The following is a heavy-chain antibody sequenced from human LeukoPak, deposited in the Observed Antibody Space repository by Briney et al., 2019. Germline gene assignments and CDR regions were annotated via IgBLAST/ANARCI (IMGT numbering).Heavy chain of an antibody. CDR2: IYYSGTT. J-gene: IGHJ4*02. Sequence: PSETLSLTCTVSGDSISSGGYYWSWIRQHPGKGVGWIGYIYYSGTTTYNPSLKSRVTISVDTSKNQFSLNLSSVTAADTAVYYCARERGSYSVTFDYWGQGTLVTVPS. CDR1: GDSISSGGYY. CDR3: ARERGSYSVTFDY. D-gene: IGHD1-26*01. V-gene: IGHV4-31*03.